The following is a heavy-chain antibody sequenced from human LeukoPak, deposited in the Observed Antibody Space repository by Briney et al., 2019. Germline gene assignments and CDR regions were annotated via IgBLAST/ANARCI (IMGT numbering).Heavy chain of an antibody. Sequence: PGGSPRLSCAASGFTFSSYGMHWVRQAPGKGLEWVAFIRYDGSNKYYADSVKGRFTISRDNSKNTLYLQMNSLRAEDTAVYYCAKDYYYDSSGYYGSWGQGTLVTVSS. D-gene: IGHD3-22*01. CDR3: AKDYYYDSSGYYGS. V-gene: IGHV3-30*02. J-gene: IGHJ5*02. CDR1: GFTFSSYG. CDR2: IRYDGSNK.